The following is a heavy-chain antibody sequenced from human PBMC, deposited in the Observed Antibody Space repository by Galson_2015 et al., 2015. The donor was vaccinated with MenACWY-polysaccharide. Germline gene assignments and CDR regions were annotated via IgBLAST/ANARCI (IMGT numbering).Heavy chain of an antibody. Sequence: SLRLSCAASGFSFSVYSMSWVRQAPGKGLEWVSSISSGSSYIYYADSVKGRFTISRDNAKNSLYLQMNSLRAEDTAVYYCARGSGSPFYYFDYWGQGTLVTVSS. CDR1: GFSFSVYS. J-gene: IGHJ4*02. CDR3: ARGSGSPFYYFDY. D-gene: IGHD1-26*01. CDR2: ISSGSSYI. V-gene: IGHV3-21*01.